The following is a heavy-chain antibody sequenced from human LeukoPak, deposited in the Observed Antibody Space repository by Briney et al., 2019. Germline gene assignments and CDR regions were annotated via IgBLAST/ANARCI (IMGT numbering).Heavy chain of an antibody. V-gene: IGHV3-23*01. CDR3: AKDSRYSSGPPADY. D-gene: IGHD6-19*01. CDR1: GFTFSSYA. Sequence: GGSLRLSCAASGFTFSSYAMSWVRQAPGKGLEWVSTISGSGSSTYYADSVKGRFTISRDNSKNTLYLQMNSLRAEDTAVYYCAKDSRYSSGPPADYWGQGTLVTVSS. CDR2: ISGSGSST. J-gene: IGHJ4*02.